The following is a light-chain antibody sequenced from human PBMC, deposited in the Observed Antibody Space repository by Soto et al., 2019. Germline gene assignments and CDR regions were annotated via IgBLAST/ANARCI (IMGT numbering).Light chain of an antibody. CDR2: DVS. CDR1: SSDVGGYNY. J-gene: IGLJ1*01. V-gene: IGLV2-14*01. CDR3: SSYTSSSTQV. Sequence: STLTRPSSVSGSPGQSITISCNGTSSDVGGYNYVSWYQQHPGKAPKLMIYDVSNRPSGVSNRFSGSKSGNTASLTISGLQAEDEADYYCSSYTSSSTQVFGTGTKVTVL.